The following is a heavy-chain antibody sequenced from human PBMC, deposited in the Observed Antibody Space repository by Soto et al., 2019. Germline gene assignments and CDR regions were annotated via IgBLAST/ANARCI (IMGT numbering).Heavy chain of an antibody. CDR2: INPSGGST. Sequence: ASVKVSCKASGGTFSNYAIAWVRQAPGQGYEWMGIINPSGGSTTYAQNFQGRVTMTRDTSTTTVYMELSSLKSEDTAVYYCARYDYNGYYFDYWGQGTLVTVSS. CDR1: GGTFSNYA. CDR3: ARYDYNGYYFDY. V-gene: IGHV1-46*01. D-gene: IGHD4-4*01. J-gene: IGHJ4*02.